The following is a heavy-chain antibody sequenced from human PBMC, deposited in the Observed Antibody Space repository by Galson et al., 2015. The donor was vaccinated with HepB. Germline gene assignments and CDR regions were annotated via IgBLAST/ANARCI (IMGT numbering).Heavy chain of an antibody. V-gene: IGHV1-69*13. CDR1: GGTFSSYA. CDR2: IIPIFGTA. CDR3: ARKTEYYYDSSGYYYEDDY. J-gene: IGHJ4*02. D-gene: IGHD3-22*01. Sequence: SVKVSCKASGGTFSSYAISWVRQAPGQGLEWMGGIIPIFGTANYAQKFQGRVTITADESTSTAYMELSSLRSEDTAVYYCARKTEYYYDSSGYYYEDDYWGQGTLVTVSS.